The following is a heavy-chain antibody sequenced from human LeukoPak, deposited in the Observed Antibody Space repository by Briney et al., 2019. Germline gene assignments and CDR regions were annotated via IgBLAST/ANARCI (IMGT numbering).Heavy chain of an antibody. Sequence: GGSLRLSCAASGFTFSSYAMSWVRQAPGKGLEWVSAISGSGGSTYYADSVKGRFTISRENSKNTLYLQMNSLRAEDTAVYYCGKDLNPWIQLWYFDYWGQGTLVTVSS. J-gene: IGHJ4*02. D-gene: IGHD5-18*01. CDR3: GKDLNPWIQLWYFDY. CDR2: ISGSGGST. V-gene: IGHV3-23*01. CDR1: GFTFSSYA.